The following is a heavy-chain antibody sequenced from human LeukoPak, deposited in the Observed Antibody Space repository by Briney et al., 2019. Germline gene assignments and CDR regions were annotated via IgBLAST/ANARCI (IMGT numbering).Heavy chain of an antibody. CDR3: TRVITIGQPPYYYMDV. Sequence: ASVKVSCKASGGTFSNYGFSWVRQAPGQGLEWMGGIIPMSGALNYAQKFQGRVTITADESTSTAYMEPSSLRSEDTAVYYCTRVITIGQPPYYYMDVWGRGTTVTVSS. D-gene: IGHD3-10*01. CDR1: GGTFSNYG. CDR2: IIPMSGAL. V-gene: IGHV1-69*13. J-gene: IGHJ6*03.